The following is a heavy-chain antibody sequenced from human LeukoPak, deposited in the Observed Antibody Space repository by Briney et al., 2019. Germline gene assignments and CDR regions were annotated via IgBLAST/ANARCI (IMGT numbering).Heavy chain of an antibody. V-gene: IGHV3-33*01. CDR2: IWYDGSNK. D-gene: IGHD5-12*01. Sequence: GGSLRLSCAASGFSFSSYVMHWVRQAPGKGLEWVAVIWYDGSNKYYADCMRGRFTISRDNSENTLYLQMSSLRAEDTAVYYCARGILGYSTVYLDYWGQGALVTVSS. J-gene: IGHJ4*02. CDR1: GFSFSSYV. CDR3: ARGILGYSTVYLDY.